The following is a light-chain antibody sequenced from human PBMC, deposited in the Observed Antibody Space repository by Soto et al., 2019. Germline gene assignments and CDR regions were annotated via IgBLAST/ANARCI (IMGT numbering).Light chain of an antibody. Sequence: ENVLTQSPGTLSLSPGERATLSCRASQSISSNYLAWYQQKPGQTPNLLIYHASSRATGVPDRFSGSGSGTDFTLTISRLEPEDFAVYYCQQYGDSLLTFGGGTKVEIK. CDR2: HAS. V-gene: IGKV3-20*01. CDR3: QQYGDSLLT. J-gene: IGKJ4*01. CDR1: QSISSNY.